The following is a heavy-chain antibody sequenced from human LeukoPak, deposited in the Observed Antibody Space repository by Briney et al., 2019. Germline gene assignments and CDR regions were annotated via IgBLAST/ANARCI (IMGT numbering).Heavy chain of an antibody. Sequence: PGGSLRLSCTTSGFTFGDYAMSWFRQAPGKGLEWVGFIRSEAYGGTTEYAASVKGRFTISRDDSKSIAYLQVNSLKTEDTGVYYCGGDIPWRSPAFDIWGQGTKVTVSS. D-gene: IGHD2-15*01. CDR3: GGDIPWRSPAFDI. CDR1: GFTFGDYA. V-gene: IGHV3-49*03. CDR2: IRSEAYGGTT. J-gene: IGHJ3*02.